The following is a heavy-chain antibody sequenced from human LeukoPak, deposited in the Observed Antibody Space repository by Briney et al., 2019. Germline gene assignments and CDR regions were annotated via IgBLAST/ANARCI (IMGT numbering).Heavy chain of an antibody. CDR1: GGSIRSSYYY. CDR2: IYDSGST. V-gene: IGHV4-39*07. D-gene: IGHD3-10*01. J-gene: IGHJ6*02. CDR3: ARGGPRYYYGSGSPRYYYGMDV. Sequence: PSETLSLTCTVSGGSIRSSYYYWGWIRQPPGKGLEWIGSIYDSGSTNYNPSLKSRVTISVDTSKNQFSLKLCSVTAADTAVYYCARGGPRYYYGSGSPRYYYGMDVWGQGTTVTVSS.